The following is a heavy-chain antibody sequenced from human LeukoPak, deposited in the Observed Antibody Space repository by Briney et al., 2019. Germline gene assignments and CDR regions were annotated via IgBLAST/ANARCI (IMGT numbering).Heavy chain of an antibody. CDR2: IYYSGST. D-gene: IGHD3-16*01. CDR3: ARQVEDDYVIYFDY. J-gene: IGHJ4*02. CDR1: GGSISSGGYS. Sequence: SETLSLTCAVSGGSISSGGYSWSWIRQPPGKGLEWMGYIYYSGSTYYNPSLKSRVTISVDTSKNQFSLKLSSVTAADTAVYYCARQVEDDYVIYFDYWGQGTLVTVSS. V-gene: IGHV4-30-4*07.